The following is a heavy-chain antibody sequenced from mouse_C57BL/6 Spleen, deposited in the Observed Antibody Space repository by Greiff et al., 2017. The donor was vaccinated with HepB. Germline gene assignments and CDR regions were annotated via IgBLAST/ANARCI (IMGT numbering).Heavy chain of an antibody. CDR2: IDPSDSYT. Sequence: QVQLQQPGAELVKPGASVKLSCKASGYTFPSYWMQWVKQRPGQGLEWIGEIDPSDSYTNYNQKFKGKTTLTVDTSASTAYMQLSSLTSEDSAVYYCARRGVVDYWGQGTTLTVSS. CDR3: ARRGVVDY. CDR1: GYTFPSYW. J-gene: IGHJ2*01. V-gene: IGHV1-50*01. D-gene: IGHD1-1*01.